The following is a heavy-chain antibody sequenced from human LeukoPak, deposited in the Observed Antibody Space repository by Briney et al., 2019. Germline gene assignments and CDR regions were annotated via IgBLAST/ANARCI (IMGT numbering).Heavy chain of an antibody. J-gene: IGHJ4*02. V-gene: IGHV3-72*01. D-gene: IGHD4-23*01. CDR1: GFTFSDLY. CDR3: ARRVFGGNCYYDY. CDR2: IRNKANSYTT. Sequence: PGVSLRLSCAASGFTFSDLYMDWVRQAPGKGLEWVGRIRNKANSYTTDYAASVKGGFTISRDDSKNSLYLQMNSLKTEDTAVYYCARRVFGGNCYYDYWGQGALVTVSS.